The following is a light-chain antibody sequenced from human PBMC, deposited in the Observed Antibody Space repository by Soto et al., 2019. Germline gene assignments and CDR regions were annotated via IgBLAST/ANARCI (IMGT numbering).Light chain of an antibody. CDR1: QRVASS. Sequence: ERVMTQSPATLSASPGERVTLSCMASQRVASSVAGYQQKPGQAPRLILYGASTRATGFPARFSGSGSGTEFTLTISSLQSEDFAVYLCQQYHYWPITFGQGTRLEI. V-gene: IGKV3-15*01. CDR2: GAS. J-gene: IGKJ5*01. CDR3: QQYHYWPIT.